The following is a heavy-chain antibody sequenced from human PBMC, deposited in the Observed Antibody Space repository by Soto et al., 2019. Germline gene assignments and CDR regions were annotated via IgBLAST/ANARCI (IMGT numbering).Heavy chain of an antibody. CDR1: GGSINSGSYY. CDR3: ARVTSARPEY. D-gene: IGHD6-6*01. J-gene: IGHJ4*02. CDR2: IYYSGTT. Sequence: SETLSLTCTVSGGSINSGSYYWGWLRQPPGKGLEWIGSIYYSGTTYYNPSLESRATLSIDTSKNQFSLNLSSVTAADTALYYCARVTSARPEYWGQGTLVTVS. V-gene: IGHV4-39*02.